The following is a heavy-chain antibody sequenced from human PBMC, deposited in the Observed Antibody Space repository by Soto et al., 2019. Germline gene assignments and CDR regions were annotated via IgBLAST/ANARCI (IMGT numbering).Heavy chain of an antibody. CDR2: IWYDGSNK. CDR1: GFTFSSYG. V-gene: IGHV3-33*01. CDR3: AVFGIAANAFDI. Sequence: GGSLRLSCAASGFTFSSYGMHWVRQAPGKGLEWVAVIWYDGSNKYYADSVKGRFTISRENSKNTLYLQMNSPRAEDTAVYYCAVFGIAANAFDISGQGTMVTVSS. J-gene: IGHJ3*02. D-gene: IGHD2-21*01.